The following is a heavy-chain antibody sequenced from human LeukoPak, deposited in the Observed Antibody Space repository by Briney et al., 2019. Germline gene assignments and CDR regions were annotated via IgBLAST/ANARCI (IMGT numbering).Heavy chain of an antibody. D-gene: IGHD3-22*01. J-gene: IGHJ4*02. CDR3: ARVHYYDSSGYYYFDY. CDR1: GYTFTSYF. CDR2: INPSGGST. Sequence: GASVKVSCKASGYTFTSYFIHWVRQAPGQGLEWMGIINPSGGSTGYPQKFQGRVTMTRDTSTSTAYMELSSLRSEDAAVYYCARVHYYDSSGYYYFDYWGQGTLVTVSS. V-gene: IGHV1-46*01.